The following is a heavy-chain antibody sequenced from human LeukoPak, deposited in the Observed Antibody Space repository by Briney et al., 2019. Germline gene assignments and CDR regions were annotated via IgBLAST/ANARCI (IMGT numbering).Heavy chain of an antibody. Sequence: ETLSLTCTVSGGSISSYYWSWIRQPPGKGLEWIGYIYYSGSTNYNPSLKSRVTISVDTSKNQFSLKLSSVTAADTVIYYCASVRYCSGGSCYSSFDYWGQGALVTVSS. D-gene: IGHD2-15*01. V-gene: IGHV4-59*01. CDR3: ASVRYCSGGSCYSSFDY. CDR2: IYYSGST. CDR1: GGSISSYY. J-gene: IGHJ4*02.